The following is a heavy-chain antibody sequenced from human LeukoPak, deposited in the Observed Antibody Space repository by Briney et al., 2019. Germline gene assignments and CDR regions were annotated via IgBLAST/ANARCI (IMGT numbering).Heavy chain of an antibody. CDR2: IYYSGST. CDR3: ARYCGGDCYSAGAFDI. V-gene: IGHV4-30-4*01. J-gene: IGHJ3*02. CDR1: GGSISSDDYY. D-gene: IGHD2-21*02. Sequence: SETLSLTCTVSGGSISSDDYYWSWIRQPPGKGLEWIGYIYYSGSTYYNPSLKSRVTISVDTSKNQFSLKLSSVTAADTAVYYCARYCGGDCYSAGAFDIWGQGTMVTVSS.